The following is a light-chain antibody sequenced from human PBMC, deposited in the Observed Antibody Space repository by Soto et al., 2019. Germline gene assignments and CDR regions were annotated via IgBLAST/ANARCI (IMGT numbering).Light chain of an antibody. CDR3: QHYNNWPPWT. CDR1: QSVSSN. Sequence: EIVMTQSPATLSVSPGERATLSCRASQSVSSNLAWYQQKPGQAPRLLIYGASTRATGIPARFSGSGSGTEFTLTINSLQSEDFAVYYCQHYNNWPPWTFGQGTKVEIK. CDR2: GAS. V-gene: IGKV3-15*01. J-gene: IGKJ1*01.